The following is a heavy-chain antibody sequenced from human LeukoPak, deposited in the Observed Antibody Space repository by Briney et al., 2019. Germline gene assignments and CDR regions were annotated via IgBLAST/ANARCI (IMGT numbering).Heavy chain of an antibody. CDR1: GFTFSIYG. CDR2: IRPDGSEK. V-gene: IGHV3-7*01. Sequence: GGSLRLSCATSGFTFSIYGMSWVRQAPGKGLEWVANIRPDGSEKYYVDSVKGRFTISRDIAKQSVSLQMTSLRVEDTAVYYCARLSAMVRGPEDIFYFEYWGLGTLVTVSS. D-gene: IGHD3-10*01. J-gene: IGHJ4*02. CDR3: ARLSAMVRGPEDIFYFEY.